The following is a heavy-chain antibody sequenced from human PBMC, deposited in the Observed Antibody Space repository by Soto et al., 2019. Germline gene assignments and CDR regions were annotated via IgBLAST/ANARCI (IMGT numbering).Heavy chain of an antibody. V-gene: IGHV1-3*01. Sequence: QVQLVQSGAEVKKPGASVKVSCKASGYTFTSYAMHWVRQAPGQRLEWMGWINAGNCNTKYSQKFQGRVTITRDTSASTAYMELSSLRSEDTAVYYCARGLNGYSHYFDYWGQGTLVTVSS. CDR3: ARGLNGYSHYFDY. D-gene: IGHD5-18*01. CDR2: INAGNCNT. J-gene: IGHJ4*02. CDR1: GYTFTSYA.